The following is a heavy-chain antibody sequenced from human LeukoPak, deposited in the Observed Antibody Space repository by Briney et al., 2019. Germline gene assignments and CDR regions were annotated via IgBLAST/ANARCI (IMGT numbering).Heavy chain of an antibody. CDR2: IRFDGSET. D-gene: IGHD5-12*01. Sequence: GGSLRLSCAAAGFSFRRHPMFWVRQAPGKSLEWLAFIRFDGSETDYADSVKGRFTISRDNSKDTLYLQMNSLRAEDTARYYCASRPSGSDWGPFDFWGQGTLVSVPS. CDR3: ASRPSGSDWGPFDF. V-gene: IGHV3-30*02. CDR1: GFSFRRHP. J-gene: IGHJ4*02.